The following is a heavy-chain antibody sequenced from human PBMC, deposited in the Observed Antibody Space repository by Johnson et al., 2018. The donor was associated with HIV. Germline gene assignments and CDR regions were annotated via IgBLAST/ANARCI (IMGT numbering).Heavy chain of an antibody. CDR2: IWYDGSNK. CDR1: GFTFSSYG. Sequence: QVQLVESGGGVVQPGRSLRLSCAASGFTFSSYGMHWVRQAPGKGLEWVAVIWYDGSNKYYADSVKGRFTISRDNPKNTLYLQMNSLRAEETAVYYCSRELGEDDYDDSGEDAFDIWGQGTMVTVSS. V-gene: IGHV3-33*01. J-gene: IGHJ3*02. CDR3: SRELGEDDYDDSGEDAFDI. D-gene: IGHD3-22*01.